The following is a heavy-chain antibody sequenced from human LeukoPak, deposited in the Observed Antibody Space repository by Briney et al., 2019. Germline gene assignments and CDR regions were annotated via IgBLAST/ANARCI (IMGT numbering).Heavy chain of an antibody. CDR1: GYTFTSYG. V-gene: IGHV1-18*01. CDR3: ARRGWESSSWYTWFDP. D-gene: IGHD6-13*01. CDR2: ISAYNGNT. J-gene: IGHJ5*02. Sequence: ASVKVSCKASGYTFTSYGISWVRQAPGQGLEWMGWISAYNGNTNYAQKLQGRVTMTTDTSTSTAYMELSSLRSEDTAVYYCARRGWESSSWYTWFDPWGQGTLVTVSS.